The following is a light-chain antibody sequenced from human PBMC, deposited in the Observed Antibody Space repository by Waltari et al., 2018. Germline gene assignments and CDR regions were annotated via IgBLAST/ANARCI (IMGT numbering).Light chain of an antibody. Sequence: DIVMTQTPLSLSVTPGQPASISCKSSQSLLHSDGKTYLSWDLQKPGQSPQLLIYEVSNRCSGVPDRFSGSGSGTDFTLKISRVEAEDVGVYYCMQSIQLPITFGQGTRLEIK. CDR3: MQSIQLPIT. CDR1: QSLLHSDGKTY. CDR2: EVS. J-gene: IGKJ5*01. V-gene: IGKV2D-29*02.